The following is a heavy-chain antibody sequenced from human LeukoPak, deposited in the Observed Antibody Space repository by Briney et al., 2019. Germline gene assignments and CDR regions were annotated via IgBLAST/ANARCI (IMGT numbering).Heavy chain of an antibody. J-gene: IGHJ5*02. CDR1: GGSISSGGYY. D-gene: IGHD4-17*01. Sequence: PSETLSLTCTVSGGSISSGGYYWSWLRQHPGKGLEWIGYIYYSGSTYYNPSLKSRVTISVDTSKNQFSLKLSSVTAADTAVYYCARELGYGDRRTLNWFDPWGQGTLVTVSS. CDR3: ARELGYGDRRTLNWFDP. V-gene: IGHV4-31*03. CDR2: IYYSGST.